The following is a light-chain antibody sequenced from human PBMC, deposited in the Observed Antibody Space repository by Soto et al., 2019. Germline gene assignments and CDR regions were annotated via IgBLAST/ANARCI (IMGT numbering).Light chain of an antibody. Sequence: DIPMTQSPSSLSASLGDRITITCQASQDISNRLKWYQQKPGTAPKLLIYDASNLQTGVPSRFSGSGSGTAFTFTISTLHAEDTATYYCQHYDNPPPWTFGQGTKVEIK. CDR3: QHYDNPPPWT. V-gene: IGKV1-33*01. CDR1: QDISNR. CDR2: DAS. J-gene: IGKJ1*01.